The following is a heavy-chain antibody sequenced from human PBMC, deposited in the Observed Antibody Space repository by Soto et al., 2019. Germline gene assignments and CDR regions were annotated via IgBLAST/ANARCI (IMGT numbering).Heavy chain of an antibody. V-gene: IGHV3-30*18. CDR1: GLTFSSYG. CDR3: AKDEYYYSRSGYYIFDS. D-gene: IGHD3-22*01. Sequence: GGSLRLSCAASGLTFSSYGMHWVRQAPGKGPEWVAAISYDGSNKNYADSVKGRFTISRDNSKNTVYLQMNSLRAEDTAVYYCAKDEYYYSRSGYYIFDSWGQGTLVTVSS. J-gene: IGHJ4*02. CDR2: ISYDGSNK.